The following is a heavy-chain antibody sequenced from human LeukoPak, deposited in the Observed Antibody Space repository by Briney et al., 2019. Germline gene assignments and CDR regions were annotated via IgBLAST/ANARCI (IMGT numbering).Heavy chain of an antibody. CDR2: IYYSGNT. V-gene: IGHV4-39*01. D-gene: IGHD2-8*01. Sequence: WVRQAPGKGLEWIGSIYYSGNTYYNPSLKSRVTVSVDTSKNQFSLKLTSVTAADTAMYYCARHPEYCTNGVCYTDPWGQGTVVTVSS. J-gene: IGHJ3*01. CDR3: ARHPEYCTNGVCYTDP.